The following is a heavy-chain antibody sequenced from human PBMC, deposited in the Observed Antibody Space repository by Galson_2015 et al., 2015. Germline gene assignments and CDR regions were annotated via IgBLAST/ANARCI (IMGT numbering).Heavy chain of an antibody. CDR2: ISGSGGNT. J-gene: IGHJ4*02. V-gene: IGHV3-23*01. D-gene: IGHD1-14*01. CDR3: AKGREPRRYYFDY. Sequence: SLRLSCAASGFTFSSYAMSWVRQAPGKGLEWVSSISGSGGNTYYAASVQGRFTISRDDSKNSLYLQMNSLRTEDTALYYCAKGREPRRYYFDYWGQGTLVTVSS. CDR1: GFTFSSYA.